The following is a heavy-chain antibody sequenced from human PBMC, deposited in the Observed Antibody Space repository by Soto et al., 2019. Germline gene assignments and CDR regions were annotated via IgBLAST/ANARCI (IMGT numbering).Heavy chain of an antibody. J-gene: IGHJ4*02. V-gene: IGHV3-23*01. D-gene: IGHD3-22*01. CDR3: AKNSGSDYYDSSGIDY. CDR2: ISGNGGST. CDR1: GFAFSSYA. Sequence: HPGGSLRLSCAASGFAFSSYAMSWVRRAPGKGLEWVSAISGNGGSTYYADSVKGRFTISRDTSKNTLYLQMNSLRAEDTAVYYCAKNSGSDYYDSSGIDYWGQGTLVTVSS.